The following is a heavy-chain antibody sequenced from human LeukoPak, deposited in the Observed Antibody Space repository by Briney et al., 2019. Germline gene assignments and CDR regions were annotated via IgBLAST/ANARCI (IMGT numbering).Heavy chain of an antibody. Sequence: GESLKISCKGSGYSFISYWIGWVRQMPGKGLEWIGIIYPGDSDTRYSPSFQGQATISADKSIRTAYLQWSSLKASDTAMYYCARSPGYCTSTSCPPTFDYWGQGTLVTVSS. J-gene: IGHJ4*02. V-gene: IGHV5-51*01. D-gene: IGHD2-2*03. CDR1: GYSFISYW. CDR3: ARSPGYCTSTSCPPTFDY. CDR2: IYPGDSDT.